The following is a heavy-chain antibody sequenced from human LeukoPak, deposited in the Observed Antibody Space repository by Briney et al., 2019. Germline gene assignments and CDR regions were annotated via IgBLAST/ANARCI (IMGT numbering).Heavy chain of an antibody. J-gene: IGHJ6*02. V-gene: IGHV1-24*01. CDR2: FDPEDGET. Sequence: ASVKVSCKVSGYTLTELSMHWVRQAPGKELEWMGGFDPEDGETIYAQKFQGRVTMTEDTSTDTAYMELSSLRSEDTAVYYCATGDSPGGNHPDFYYYYGMDVWGQGTTVTVSS. CDR3: ATGDSPGGNHPDFYYYYGMDV. D-gene: IGHD1-14*01. CDR1: GYTLTELS.